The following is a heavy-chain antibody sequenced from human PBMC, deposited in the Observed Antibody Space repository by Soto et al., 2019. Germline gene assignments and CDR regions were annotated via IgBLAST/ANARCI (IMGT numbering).Heavy chain of an antibody. V-gene: IGHV1-69*10. CDR3: ARGPFRPSSMDV. CDR1: GDNFKKNV. CDR2: TIPALGKT. J-gene: IGHJ6*02. Sequence: ASVKVSCKTSGDNFKKNVFTWVRQAPGQGIEWMGGTIPALGKTHYIEKVQGRVTITVDDATRTVYMEVRDLTSEDTDIYYGARGPFRPSSMDVWGQGTKVTVSS. D-gene: IGHD3-10*01.